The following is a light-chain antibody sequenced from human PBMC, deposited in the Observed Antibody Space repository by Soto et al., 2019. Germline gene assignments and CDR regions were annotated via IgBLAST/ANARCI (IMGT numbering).Light chain of an antibody. J-gene: IGKJ2*01. CDR3: LQHNTYPYT. Sequence: DFRMPKLPPSFFDFLGARVPILSRAGRGFGILLGWFQHKPGKAPKRLIYAASSLQGGVPSRFSGSGSGTEFTLTITGLQPEDFADYYCLQHNTYPYTFGQGTKLEIK. CDR1: RGFGIL. CDR2: AAS. V-gene: IGKV1-17*01.